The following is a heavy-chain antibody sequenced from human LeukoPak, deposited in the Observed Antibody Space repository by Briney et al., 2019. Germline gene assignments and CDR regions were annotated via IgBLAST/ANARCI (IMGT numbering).Heavy chain of an antibody. Sequence: SKTLSLTCTVSGGSISNYYWSWIRQPPGKGLEWIGYIYYSGSTNYNPSLMSRVTISIDTSNNQFSLKLSSVTAADTAVYYCATTSGSYSHFHHWGQGTVVTVSS. CDR3: ATTSGSYSHFHH. D-gene: IGHD1-26*01. J-gene: IGHJ1*01. V-gene: IGHV4-59*08. CDR2: IYYSGST. CDR1: GGSISNYY.